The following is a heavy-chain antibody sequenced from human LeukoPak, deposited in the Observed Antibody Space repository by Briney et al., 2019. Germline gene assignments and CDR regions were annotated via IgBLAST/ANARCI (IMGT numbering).Heavy chain of an antibody. CDR3: AREYCSGGRCQYYFDY. D-gene: IGHD2-15*01. V-gene: IGHV3-64*01. CDR1: GFTFSSYA. CDR2: ISSDGGSP. Sequence: GGSLRLSCAASGFTFSSYAMHWVRQAPGKGLEYVSGISSDGGSPFHVNSVKGRFTISRDNSKNTLYLQMGSLRAEDMAVYYCAREYCSGGRCQYYFDYWGQGTLVTVSS. J-gene: IGHJ4*02.